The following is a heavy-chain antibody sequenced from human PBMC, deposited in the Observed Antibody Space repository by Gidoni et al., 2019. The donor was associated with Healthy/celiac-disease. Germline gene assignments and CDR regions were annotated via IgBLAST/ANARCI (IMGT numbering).Heavy chain of an antibody. D-gene: IGHD3-10*01. J-gene: IGHJ4*02. CDR2: IYSGGST. V-gene: IGHV3-53*04. CDR3: ARSTVRGVPDY. CDR1: GFTVSSNY. Sequence: EMQLVESGGDLVQTGGYLRVSCVTSGFTVSSNYMRWVRQAPGKGLEWVPVIYSGGSTYYADSVKGRFTISRHNSKNTLYLQMNSLRAEDTAVYYCARSTVRGVPDYWGQGTLVTVSS.